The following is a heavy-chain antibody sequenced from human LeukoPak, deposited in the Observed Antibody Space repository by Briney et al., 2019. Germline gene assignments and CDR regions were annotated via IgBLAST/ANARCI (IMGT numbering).Heavy chain of an antibody. V-gene: IGHV3-15*04. CDR1: GFTFSNAW. CDR3: ASYGSGSHDY. CDR2: IATKPEGGTT. D-gene: IGHD3-10*01. J-gene: IGHJ4*02. Sequence: PGGSLRLSCAASGFTFSNAWMNWVRQAPGKGLEWVGRIATKPEGGTTDYAAPVKGRFSISRDDSKNTVYLQMNSLKTEDTAVYYCASYGSGSHDYWGQGSLVTVSS.